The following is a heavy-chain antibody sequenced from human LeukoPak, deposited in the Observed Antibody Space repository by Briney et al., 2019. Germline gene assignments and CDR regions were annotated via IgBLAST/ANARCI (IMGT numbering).Heavy chain of an antibody. V-gene: IGHV3-33*01. Sequence: PGGSLRLSCAASGFTFSSYGMHWVRQAPGKGLEWVAVIWYDGSNKYYADSVKGRFTISRDNSKNTLYLQMSSLRAEDTAVYYCARSYSGFSVVDYWGQGTLVTVSS. D-gene: IGHD5-12*01. CDR2: IWYDGSNK. CDR3: ARSYSGFSVVDY. J-gene: IGHJ4*02. CDR1: GFTFSSYG.